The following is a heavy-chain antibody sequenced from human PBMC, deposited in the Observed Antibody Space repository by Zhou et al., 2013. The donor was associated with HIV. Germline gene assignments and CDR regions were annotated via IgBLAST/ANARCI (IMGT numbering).Heavy chain of an antibody. CDR1: GGTFSSYA. CDR2: IIPILGIA. V-gene: IGHV1-69*04. J-gene: IGHJ4*02. D-gene: IGHD6-13*01. CDR3: ARAIAAVEGHYFDY. Sequence: QVQLVQSGAEVKKPGSSVKVSCKASGGTFSSYAISWVRQAPGQGLEWMGRIIPILGIANYAQKFQGRVTITADKSTSTAYMELSSLRSEDTAVYYCARAIAAVEGHYFDYWGQGNPGHRLL.